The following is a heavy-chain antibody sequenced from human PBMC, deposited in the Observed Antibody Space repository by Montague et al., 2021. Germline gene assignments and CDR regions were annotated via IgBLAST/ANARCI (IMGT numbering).Heavy chain of an antibody. Sequence: SLRLSCAASGFSFNVYGMHWVRQAPGKGLEWVAVVGHDGNYEKYADSVRGRFIVSRDNSRTTLYLQLNSLRAEDTAVYYCARDFRVETYFDYLGQGTLVTVSS. CDR2: VGHDGNYE. CDR1: GFSFNVYG. CDR3: ARDFRVETYFDY. V-gene: IGHV3-33*01. J-gene: IGHJ4*02.